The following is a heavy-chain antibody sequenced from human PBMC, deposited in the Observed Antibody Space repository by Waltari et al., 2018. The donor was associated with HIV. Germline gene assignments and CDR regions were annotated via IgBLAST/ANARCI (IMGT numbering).Heavy chain of an antibody. J-gene: IGHJ4*02. CDR2: SSGYNWDT. V-gene: IGHV1-18*01. CDR1: GYNFTNYG. D-gene: IGHD3-22*01. CDR3: ARDHYYGSSGYYSDY. Sequence: QVHLVQSGAELRKPGASVTVSCKASGYNFTNYGITWVRQAPGQGLEWMGWSSGYNWDTKDAQKVRGRVPMTTDTATSTAYLEMGSLRFDDTAVYYGARDHYYGSSGYYSDYWGQGTLVTVSS.